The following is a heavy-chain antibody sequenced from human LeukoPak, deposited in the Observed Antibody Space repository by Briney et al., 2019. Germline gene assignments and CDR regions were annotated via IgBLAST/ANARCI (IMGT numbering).Heavy chain of an antibody. V-gene: IGHV1-69*13. CDR2: IIPIFGTA. Sequence: RASVKVSCKASGGTFSSYAISWVRQAPGQGLEWMGGIIPIFGTANYAQKFQGRVTITADESTSTAYMELSSLRSEDTAVYYCARGRVNVLWFGELLHWGQGTLVTVSS. J-gene: IGHJ4*02. CDR1: GGTFSSYA. D-gene: IGHD3-10*01. CDR3: ARGRVNVLWFGELLH.